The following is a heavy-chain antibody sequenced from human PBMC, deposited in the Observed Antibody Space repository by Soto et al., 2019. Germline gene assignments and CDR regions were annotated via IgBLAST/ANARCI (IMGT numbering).Heavy chain of an antibody. CDR3: ARDCSSTSCSEYYFDY. J-gene: IGHJ4*02. Sequence: VASVKVSCKASGGTFSSYTISWVRQAPGQGLEWMGRIIPILGIANYAQKFQGRVTITADKSTSTAYMELSSLRSEDTAVYYCARDCSSTSCSEYYFDYWGQGTLVTVSS. CDR2: IIPILGIA. CDR1: GGTFSSYT. V-gene: IGHV1-69*04. D-gene: IGHD2-2*01.